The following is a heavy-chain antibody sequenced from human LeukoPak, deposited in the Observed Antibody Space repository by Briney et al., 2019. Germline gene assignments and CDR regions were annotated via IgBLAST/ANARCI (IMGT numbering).Heavy chain of an antibody. Sequence: SETLSLTCTVFGGSISSYYWSWIRQPPGKGLEWIGYIYYSGSTNYNPSLKSRVTISVDTSKNQFSLKLSSVTAADTAVYYCASTSFGVVTSFGMDVWGQGTTVTVSS. D-gene: IGHD3-3*01. J-gene: IGHJ6*02. CDR1: GGSISSYY. V-gene: IGHV4-59*08. CDR3: ASTSFGVVTSFGMDV. CDR2: IYYSGST.